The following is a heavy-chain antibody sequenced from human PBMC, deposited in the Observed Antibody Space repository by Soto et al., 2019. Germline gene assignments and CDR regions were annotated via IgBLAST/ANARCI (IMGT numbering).Heavy chain of an antibody. Sequence: GGSLRLSCEASGFTFSNYPMHWVRQAPGKGLEWVTVISYDGGNQYYADSVRGRFTISRDNSKDTLYLQMHSLRSDDTAIYFCARGPITQTSFIDHWGQGTLVNVS. J-gene: IGHJ4*02. CDR1: GFTFSNYP. CDR2: ISYDGGNQ. V-gene: IGHV3-30-3*01. CDR3: ARGPITQTSFIDH. D-gene: IGHD1-20*01.